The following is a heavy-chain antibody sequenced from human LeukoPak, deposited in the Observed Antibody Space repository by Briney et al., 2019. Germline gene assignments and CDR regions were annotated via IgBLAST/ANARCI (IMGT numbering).Heavy chain of an antibody. CDR2: ISGYNGNT. Sequence: GASVKVSCKASTYTFTRYGISWVRQAPGQGLEWMGWISGYNGNTNYAQKLQGRVTMTTDTSTTTAYMELRSLRSDDTAVYYCARVMVFGVSDNEHYFDYWGQGTLVTVSS. V-gene: IGHV1-18*01. CDR1: TYTFTRYG. J-gene: IGHJ4*02. D-gene: IGHD3-3*01. CDR3: ARVMVFGVSDNEHYFDY.